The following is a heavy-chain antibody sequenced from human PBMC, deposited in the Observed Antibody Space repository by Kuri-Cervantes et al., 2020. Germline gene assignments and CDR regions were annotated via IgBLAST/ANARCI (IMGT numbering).Heavy chain of an antibody. CDR1: GGSMTSASAY. CDR2: IYNTGGT. V-gene: IGHV4-39*01. CDR3: ALGGNFDY. J-gene: IGHJ4*02. Sequence: SETLSLTCGVSGGSMTSASAYWGWIRQPPGKGLEWIGVIYNTGGTHYNSSLESRVTLSIDTSKNQFSLKLSSVTAADTAVYYCALGGNFDYWGQGTLVTVSS. D-gene: IGHD1-26*01.